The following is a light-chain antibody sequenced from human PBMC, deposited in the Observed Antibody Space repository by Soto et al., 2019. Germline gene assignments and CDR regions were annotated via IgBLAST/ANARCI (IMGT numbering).Light chain of an antibody. CDR2: EIN. CDR3: SSDTTTSTLI. Sequence: QSALTQPASVSGSPGQSITISCTGTSSDIGTYNFVSWYQQHPGKAPKLLIHEINNRPSGVSIRFSGSKSGNTASLTISGLHAEEEADYYCSSDTTTSTLIFGGGTKLTVL. J-gene: IGLJ2*01. V-gene: IGLV2-14*01. CDR1: SSDIGTYNF.